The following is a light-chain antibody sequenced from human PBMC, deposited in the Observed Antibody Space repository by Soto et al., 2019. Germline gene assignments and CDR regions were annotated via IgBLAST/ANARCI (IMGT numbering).Light chain of an antibody. CDR1: SSDIGAYNS. CDR3: SSYTSTSTRV. Sequence: QAALTPPASVSASPGQSITISCTGTSSDIGAYNSVSWYQQHPGKAPQLMIYDVSYRPSGISSRFSGSKSGNTASLTISGLQADDEADYYCSSYTSTSTRVFGGGTKVTVL. V-gene: IGLV2-14*01. CDR2: DVS. J-gene: IGLJ2*01.